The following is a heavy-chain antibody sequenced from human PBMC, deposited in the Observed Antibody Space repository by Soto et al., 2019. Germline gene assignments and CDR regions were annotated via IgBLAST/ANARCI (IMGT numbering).Heavy chain of an antibody. Sequence: AETLSLTFAVYGGPFSAYYWSWIRQPPGKGLEWIGEINHSGSTNYNPSLKSRVTISVDTSKNQFSLKLSSVTAADTAVYYCASLQYYGSGSYYYFCMDVWGQVTTVT. CDR1: GGPFSAYY. V-gene: IGHV4-34*01. CDR2: INHSGST. D-gene: IGHD3-10*01. CDR3: ASLQYYGSGSYYYFCMDV. J-gene: IGHJ6*02.